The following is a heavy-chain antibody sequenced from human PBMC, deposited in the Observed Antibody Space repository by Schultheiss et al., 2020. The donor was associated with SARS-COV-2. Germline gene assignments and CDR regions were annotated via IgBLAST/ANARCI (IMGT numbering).Heavy chain of an antibody. CDR2: IWYDGSNK. V-gene: IGHV3-30*04. J-gene: IGHJ5*02. D-gene: IGHD3-16*01. Sequence: GGSLRLSCAASGFTFSSYAMHWVRQAPGKGLEWVAVIWYDGSNKYYADSVKGRFTISRDNSKNTLYLQMNSLRAEDTAVYYCAKDPWGQTWFDPWGQGTLVTVSS. CDR3: AKDPWGQTWFDP. CDR1: GFTFSSYA.